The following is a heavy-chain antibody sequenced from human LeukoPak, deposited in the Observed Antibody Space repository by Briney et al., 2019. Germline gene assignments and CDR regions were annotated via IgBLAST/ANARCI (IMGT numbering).Heavy chain of an antibody. J-gene: IGHJ4*02. Sequence: GALRLSCAASGFTFSSYAMHWVRQAPGKGLEWVAVISYDGSNKYYADPVKGRFTISRDNSKNTLYLQMNSLRAEDTAVYYCARALSSGYFDYWGQGTLVTVSS. CDR3: ARALSSGYFDY. CDR1: GFTFSSYA. CDR2: ISYDGSNK. D-gene: IGHD3-22*01. V-gene: IGHV3-30-3*01.